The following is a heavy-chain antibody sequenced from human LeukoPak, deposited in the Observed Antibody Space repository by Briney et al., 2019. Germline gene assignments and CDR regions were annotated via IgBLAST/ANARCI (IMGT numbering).Heavy chain of an antibody. J-gene: IGHJ3*02. Sequence: SETLSLTCTVSGGSISSYYWSWIRQPPGKGLEWIGYIYYSGSTNYNPSLNSRVTISVDTSKNQFSLKLSSVTAADTAVYYCARHSAEGAITNAFDIWGQGTMVTVSS. CDR3: ARHSAEGAITNAFDI. CDR2: IYYSGST. D-gene: IGHD1-26*01. CDR1: GGSISSYY. V-gene: IGHV4-59*01.